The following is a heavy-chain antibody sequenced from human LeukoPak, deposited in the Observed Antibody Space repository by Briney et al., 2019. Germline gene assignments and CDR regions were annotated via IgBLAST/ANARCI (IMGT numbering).Heavy chain of an antibody. CDR3: ARVNTVTMVRGVTGYWYFDL. D-gene: IGHD3-10*01. J-gene: IGHJ2*01. CDR1: GGSFSGYY. Sequence: PSETLSLTCAVYGGSFSGYYWSWIRQPPGKGLEWIGEINHSGSTNYNPSLKSRVTISVDTSKNQFSLKLSSVTAADTAVYYCARVNTVTMVRGVTGYWYFDLWGRGTLVTVSS. V-gene: IGHV4-34*01. CDR2: INHSGST.